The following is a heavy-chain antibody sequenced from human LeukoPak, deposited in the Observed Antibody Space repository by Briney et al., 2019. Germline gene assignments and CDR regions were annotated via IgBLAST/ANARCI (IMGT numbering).Heavy chain of an antibody. Sequence: PGGSLRLSCTASGFTFSSYSMNWVRQAPGKGLVWVSRITNDGSSTTYADSVKGRFTISRDNAKNSLYLQMNSLRVEDTAVYYCAKEGRSLQTYWGQGTLVTVSS. CDR3: AKEGRSLQTY. CDR2: ITNDGSST. J-gene: IGHJ4*02. V-gene: IGHV3-74*01. D-gene: IGHD5-24*01. CDR1: GFTFSSYS.